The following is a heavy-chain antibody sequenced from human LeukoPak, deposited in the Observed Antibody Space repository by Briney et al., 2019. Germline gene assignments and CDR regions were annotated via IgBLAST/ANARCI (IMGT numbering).Heavy chain of an antibody. V-gene: IGHV1-69*05. J-gene: IGHJ4*02. Sequence: SVKVSCKASGGTFSSYAISWVRQAPGQGLEWMGRIIPIFGTANYAQKFQGRVTITTDESTSTAYMELSSLRSEDTAVYYCATVYSSSWYYFDYWGQGTLVTGSS. CDR3: ATVYSSSWYYFDY. CDR2: IIPIFGTA. D-gene: IGHD6-13*01. CDR1: GGTFSSYA.